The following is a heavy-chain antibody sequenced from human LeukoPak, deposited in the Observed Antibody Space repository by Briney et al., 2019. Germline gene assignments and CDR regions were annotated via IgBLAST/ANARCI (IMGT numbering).Heavy chain of an antibody. CDR3: ARGQPPSYYDMDV. D-gene: IGHD6-13*01. CDR2: TWSVGSSK. CDR1: GFTFSSYG. J-gene: IGHJ6*02. Sequence: PGRSLILSCAASGFTFSSYGMHWVRQAPGKGLEWVAVTWSVGSSKHYADSVKGRFTISRDNSKNTLYLQMSSLRAEDTALYYCARGQPPSYYDMDVWGQGTTVTVSS. V-gene: IGHV3-33*01.